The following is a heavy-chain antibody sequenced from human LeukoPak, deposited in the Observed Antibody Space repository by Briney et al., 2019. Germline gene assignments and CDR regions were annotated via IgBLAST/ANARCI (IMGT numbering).Heavy chain of an antibody. V-gene: IGHV4-34*01. D-gene: IGHD2-15*01. CDR3: ASRRCSGGRCYHGNGFDP. CDR1: GGTFSGYY. CDR2: INHSGST. J-gene: IGHJ5*02. Sequence: NASETLSLTCAVYGGTFSGYYWSWIRQPPGKGLEWIGEINHSGSTNYNPSLKSRVTISVDTSKNQFSLKLSSVTAADTAVYYCASRRCSGGRCYHGNGFDPWGQGTLSQSPQ.